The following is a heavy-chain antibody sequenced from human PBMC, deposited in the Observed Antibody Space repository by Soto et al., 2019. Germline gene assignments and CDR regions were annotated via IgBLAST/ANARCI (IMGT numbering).Heavy chain of an antibody. CDR1: GYTFTSYG. D-gene: IGHD3-9*01. J-gene: IGHJ6*03. Sequence: GASVKVSCKASGYTFTSYGISWVRQAPGQGLEWMGWISAYNGNTNYAQKLQGRVTMTTDTSTSTAYMELRSLRSDDTAVYYCARRRGDILTGYYNYYYMDVWCTGTTVTVSS. CDR3: ARRRGDILTGYYNYYYMDV. V-gene: IGHV1-18*01. CDR2: ISAYNGNT.